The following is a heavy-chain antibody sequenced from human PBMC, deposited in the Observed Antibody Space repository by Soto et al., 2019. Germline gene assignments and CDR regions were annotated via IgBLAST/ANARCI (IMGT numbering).Heavy chain of an antibody. J-gene: IGHJ6*02. D-gene: IGHD3-22*01. V-gene: IGHV5-10-1*01. Sequence: PGESLKISCKGSGYSFTSYWISWVRQMPGKGLEWMGRIDPSDSYTNYSPSFQGHVTISADKSISTAYLQWSSLKASDTAMYYCASVGDSSGYYSDYYYGMDVWGQGTTVTVYS. CDR2: IDPSDSYT. CDR1: GYSFTSYW. CDR3: ASVGDSSGYYSDYYYGMDV.